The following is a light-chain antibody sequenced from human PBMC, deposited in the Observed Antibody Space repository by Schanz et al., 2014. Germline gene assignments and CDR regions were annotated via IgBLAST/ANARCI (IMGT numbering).Light chain of an antibody. Sequence: QSALTQPPSASGSPGQSVTISCTGTSSDVGGYNFVSWYQQHPGKAPKLMIYEVSNRPSGVSNRFSGSKSGNTASLTISGLQAEDDADYYCCSYAGSPYVFGTGTKLTVL. J-gene: IGLJ1*01. CDR3: CSYAGSPYV. CDR1: SSDVGGYNF. V-gene: IGLV2-8*01. CDR2: EVS.